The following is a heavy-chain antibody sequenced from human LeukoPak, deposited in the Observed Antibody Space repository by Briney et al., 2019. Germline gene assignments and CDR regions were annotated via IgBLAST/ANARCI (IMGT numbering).Heavy chain of an antibody. CDR3: ARDHSIAVAGRHRLYYYYMDV. Sequence: GASVKVSCKASGYTFTSHHMHWVRQAPGQGLEWMGIINPSGGSTSYAQKFQGRVTMTRDMSTSTVYMELSSLRSEDTAVYYCARDHSIAVAGRHRLYYYYMDVWGKGTTVTVSS. CDR2: INPSGGST. V-gene: IGHV1-46*01. D-gene: IGHD6-19*01. J-gene: IGHJ6*03. CDR1: GYTFTSHH.